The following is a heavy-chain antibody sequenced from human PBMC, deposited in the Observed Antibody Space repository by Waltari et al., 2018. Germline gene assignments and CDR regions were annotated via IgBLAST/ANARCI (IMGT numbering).Heavy chain of an antibody. J-gene: IGHJ4*02. CDR1: GFTFSSYA. V-gene: IGHV3-23*03. D-gene: IGHD4-17*01. CDR2: IYSGGST. Sequence: EVQLLESGGGLVQPGGSLRLSCAASGFTFSSYAMSWVRQAPGKGLDGVSVIYSGGSTYYADSVKGRFTISRDNSKNTLYLQMSSLKTEDTAAYYCAYGDYEVWGQGTLVTVSS. CDR3: AYGDYEV.